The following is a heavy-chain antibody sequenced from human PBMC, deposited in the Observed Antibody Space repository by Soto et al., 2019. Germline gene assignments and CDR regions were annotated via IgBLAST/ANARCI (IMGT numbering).Heavy chain of an antibody. CDR2: INAGNGNT. CDR1: GYTFTSYA. Sequence: QVQLVQSGAEVKKPGASVKVSCKASGYTFTSYAMHWVRQAPGQRLEWMGWINAGNGNTKYSQKFQGRVTITRDTSASTAYMELSSLRSEDTAVYYCARDPGCMLSCEHWYFDLWGRGTLVTVSS. V-gene: IGHV1-3*01. D-gene: IGHD2-8*01. CDR3: ARDPGCMLSCEHWYFDL. J-gene: IGHJ2*01.